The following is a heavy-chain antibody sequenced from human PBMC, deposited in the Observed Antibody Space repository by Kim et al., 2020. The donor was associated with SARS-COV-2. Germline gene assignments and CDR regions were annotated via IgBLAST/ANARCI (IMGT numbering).Heavy chain of an antibody. Sequence: ASVKVSCKASGYTFSNYGISWVRQAPGQGLEWMGWISGYNGHTKYAQKVQDRVAMTTDTSTNTVYMELGSLRSDDTAVYYCARNRGFNTGYVDSWGQGTLVTGSS. CDR2: ISGYNGHT. J-gene: IGHJ4*02. CDR3: ARNRGFNTGYVDS. CDR1: GYTFSNYG. D-gene: IGHD3-9*01. V-gene: IGHV1-18*01.